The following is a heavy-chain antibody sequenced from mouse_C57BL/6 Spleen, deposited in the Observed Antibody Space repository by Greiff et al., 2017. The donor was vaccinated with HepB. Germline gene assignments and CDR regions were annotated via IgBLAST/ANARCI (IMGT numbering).Heavy chain of an antibody. CDR3: ARYYDGYYYFDY. J-gene: IGHJ2*01. CDR1: GYTFTSYT. Sequence: QVQLKESGAELARPGASVKMSCKASGYTFTSYTMHWVKQRPGQGLEWIGYINPSSGYTKYNQKFKDKATLTAVKSSSTAYMQLSSLTSEDSAVYYCARYYDGYYYFDYWGQGTTLTVSS. D-gene: IGHD2-3*01. CDR2: INPSSGYT. V-gene: IGHV1-4*01.